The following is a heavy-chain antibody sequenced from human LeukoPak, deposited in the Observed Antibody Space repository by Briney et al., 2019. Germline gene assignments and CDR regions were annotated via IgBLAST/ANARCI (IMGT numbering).Heavy chain of an antibody. D-gene: IGHD2-2*01. J-gene: IGHJ6*03. V-gene: IGHV3-15*01. CDR1: GFSFTNAW. CDR3: TTVRYCTSTSCWGELYYYYMDV. Sequence: KPGGSLRLSCSASGFSFTNAWMSWVRQAPGKGLDWVGRIKSKTDGGTTDYAAPVKDRFTISRDDSKNTLYLQMNSLKTEDTAVYYCTTVRYCTSTSCWGELYYYYMDVWGKGTTVTVSS. CDR2: IKSKTDGGTT.